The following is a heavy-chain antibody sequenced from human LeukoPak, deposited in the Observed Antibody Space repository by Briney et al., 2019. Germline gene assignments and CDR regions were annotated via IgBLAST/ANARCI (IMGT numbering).Heavy chain of an antibody. V-gene: IGHV1-18*01. D-gene: IGHD3-3*01. CDR2: ISAYNGNT. CDR1: GYTFTSYG. J-gene: IGHJ4*02. CDR3: ARDMGEGQYYDFWSGYYKPIDY. Sequence: ASVKVSCKASGYTFTSYGISWVRQAPGQGLEWMGWISAYNGNTNYAQKLQGRVTMTTDTSTSTAYMELRSPRSDDTAVYYCARDMGEGQYYDFWSGYYKPIDYWGQGTLVTVSS.